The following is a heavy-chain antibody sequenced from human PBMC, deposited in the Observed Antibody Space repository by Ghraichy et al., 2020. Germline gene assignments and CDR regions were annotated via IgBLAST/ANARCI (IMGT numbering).Heavy chain of an antibody. J-gene: IGHJ4*02. CDR3: VRVYTNREDSSASHFDY. Sequence: GGSLRLSCAASGFTFSSYSMNWVRQAPGKGLEWVSYISSSSSTIYYADSVKGRFTISRDNAKNSLYLQMNSLRDEDTAVYYCVRVYTNREDSSASHFDYWGQGTLVTVSS. D-gene: IGHD6-6*01. CDR1: GFTFSSYS. CDR2: ISSSSSTI. V-gene: IGHV3-48*02.